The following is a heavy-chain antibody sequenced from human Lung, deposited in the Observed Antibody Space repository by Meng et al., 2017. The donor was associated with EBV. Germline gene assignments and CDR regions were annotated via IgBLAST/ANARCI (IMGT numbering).Heavy chain of an antibody. J-gene: IGHJ4*02. CDR3: SRDLVGSDDD. V-gene: IGHV3-74*01. D-gene: IGHD6-25*01. Sequence: LGESGRTVVQRGGSLRLSWACSGFRFSRYWMHWVRQVPGKGLEWVSRTNEDGRITNYADSVKGRFTISRDNTKNTLYLQMNSLRAEDTAVYFCSRDLVGSDDDWGQGTLVTVSS. CDR2: TNEDGRIT. CDR1: GFRFSRYW.